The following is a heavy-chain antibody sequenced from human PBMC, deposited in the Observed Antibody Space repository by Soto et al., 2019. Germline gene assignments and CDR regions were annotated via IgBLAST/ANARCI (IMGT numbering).Heavy chain of an antibody. D-gene: IGHD5-18*01. CDR1: GYTLTELS. Sequence: ASVKVSCKVSGYTLTELSMHWVRQAPGKGLEWMGGFDPEDGETIYAQKFQGRVTMTKDTSTDTAYMELSSLRSEDTAVYYCATVDTAMVTPIDYWGQGTLVTVSS. J-gene: IGHJ4*02. V-gene: IGHV1-24*01. CDR3: ATVDTAMVTPIDY. CDR2: FDPEDGET.